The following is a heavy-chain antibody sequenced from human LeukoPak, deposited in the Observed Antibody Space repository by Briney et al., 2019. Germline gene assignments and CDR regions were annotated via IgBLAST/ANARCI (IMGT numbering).Heavy chain of an antibody. CDR1: GFTFSDSA. Sequence: GGSLKLSCAASGFTFSDSAIHWIRQASGKGLEWVGRIRSKPQSYATAYDESLKGRFTISRDDSKNTAYLQMSSLKIEDTAVYYCTRVGPSTVVDYWGQGTQVTVSS. CDR2: IRSKPQSYAT. D-gene: IGHD1-26*01. CDR3: TRVGPSTVVDY. V-gene: IGHV3-73*01. J-gene: IGHJ4*02.